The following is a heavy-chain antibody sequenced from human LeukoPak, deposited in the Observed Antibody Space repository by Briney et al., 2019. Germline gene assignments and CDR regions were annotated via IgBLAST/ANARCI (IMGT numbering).Heavy chain of an antibody. CDR3: ARDQRGYGDYSDY. D-gene: IGHD4-17*01. CDR2: INPNSGGT. J-gene: IGHJ4*02. V-gene: IGHV1-2*02. Sequence: ASVKVSCKASGYTFTGYYMHWVRQAPGQGLEWMGWINPNSGGTNYAQKFQGRVTMTRDTSISTAYMELSRLRSDDTGVYYCARDQRGYGDYSDYWGQGTLVTVSS. CDR1: GYTFTGYY.